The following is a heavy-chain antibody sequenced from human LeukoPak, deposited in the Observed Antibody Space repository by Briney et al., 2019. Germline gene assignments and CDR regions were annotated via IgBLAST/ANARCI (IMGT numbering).Heavy chain of an antibody. CDR1: GFTFSSYSMN. Sequence: PGGSLRLSCAASGFTFSSYSMNWVRQAPGKGLEWIGSIYYSGSTYYNPSLKSRVTISVDTSKNPFSLKLSSVTAADTAVYYCNIGTVVVRAFDYWGQGTLVAVSS. CDR3: NIGTVVVRAFDY. J-gene: IGHJ4*02. CDR2: IYYSGST. V-gene: IGHV4-59*05. D-gene: IGHD3-22*01.